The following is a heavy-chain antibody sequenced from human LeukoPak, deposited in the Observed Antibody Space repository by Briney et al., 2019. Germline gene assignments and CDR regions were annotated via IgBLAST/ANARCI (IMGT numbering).Heavy chain of an antibody. D-gene: IGHD5-18*01. V-gene: IGHV1-8*02. CDR1: GGTFSSYA. CDR2: MNPNSGNT. J-gene: IGHJ4*02. Sequence: GASVKVSCKASGGTFSSYAISWVRQATGQGLEWMGWMNPNSGNTGYAQKFQGRVTMTRNTSISTAYMELSSLRSEDTAVYYCARVGLSYGFAGDDYWGQGTLVTVSS. CDR3: ARVGLSYGFAGDDY.